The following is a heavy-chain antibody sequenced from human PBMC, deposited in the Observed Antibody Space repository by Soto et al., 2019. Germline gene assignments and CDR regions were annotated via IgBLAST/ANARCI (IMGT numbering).Heavy chain of an antibody. D-gene: IGHD6-6*01. Sequence: SAKVSCKASGGTFSSYSISWVRQAPGQGLEWMGGIIPIFGTANYAQKFQGRVTITADESTSTAYMELSSLRSEDTAVYYCAIEYSSSPPYYPIGYWGQGTLVTVSS. V-gene: IGHV1-69*13. CDR3: AIEYSSSPPYYPIGY. J-gene: IGHJ4*02. CDR1: GGTFSSYS. CDR2: IIPIFGTA.